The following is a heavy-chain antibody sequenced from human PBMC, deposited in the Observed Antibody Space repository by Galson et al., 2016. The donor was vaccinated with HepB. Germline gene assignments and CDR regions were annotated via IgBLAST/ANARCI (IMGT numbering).Heavy chain of an antibody. CDR2: TFSRSRWFT. D-gene: IGHD2-8*02. J-gene: IGHJ5*02. Sequence: CAISVDSVSSNSASWVWLRQSPSRGLEWLGGTFSRSRWFTAYAPSVRGRITCSPDTAKNPFSLHQNSVTSEDTAVYFCARGRWTSGRPGGWFDPWGQGTLVTVSS. CDR1: VDSVSSNSAS. V-gene: IGHV6-1*01. CDR3: ARGRWTSGRPGGWFDP.